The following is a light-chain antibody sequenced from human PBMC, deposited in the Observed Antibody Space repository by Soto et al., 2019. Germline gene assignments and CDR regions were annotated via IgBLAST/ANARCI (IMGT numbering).Light chain of an antibody. CDR2: DAS. CDR1: QSISSW. CDR3: QQYNSYCTWT. Sequence: DIQMTQSPSTLSASVGDTVTITCRASQSISSWLAWYQQKPGKAPKLLIYDASSLESGVPSRFSGSGSGTEFTLTISSLQPDDFATYYCQQYNSYCTWTFGQGTKVDIK. V-gene: IGKV1-5*01. J-gene: IGKJ1*01.